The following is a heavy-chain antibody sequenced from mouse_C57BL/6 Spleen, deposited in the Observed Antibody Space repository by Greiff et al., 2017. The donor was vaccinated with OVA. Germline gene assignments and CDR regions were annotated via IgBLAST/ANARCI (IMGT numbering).Heavy chain of an antibody. CDR1: GFNIKDYY. CDR2: IDPEDGDT. Sequence: VQLQQSGAELVRPGASVKLSCTASGFNIKDYYMHWVKQRPEQGLEWIGRIDPEDGDTEYAPKFQGKATMTADTSSNTAYLQLRSLTSEDTAVDYCTHYYGSSSLAYWGQGTLVTVSA. V-gene: IGHV14-1*01. D-gene: IGHD1-1*01. J-gene: IGHJ3*01. CDR3: THYYGSSSLAY.